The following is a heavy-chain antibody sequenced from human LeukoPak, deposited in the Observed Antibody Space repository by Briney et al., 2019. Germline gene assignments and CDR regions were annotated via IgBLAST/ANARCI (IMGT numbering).Heavy chain of an antibody. D-gene: IGHD4-11*01. Sequence: ASVKVSCKASGYTFTGYYMHWVRQAPGQGLEWMGWINPNSGGTNYAQKLQGRVTTTTDTSTSTAYMELRSLRSDDTAVYYCARDRHSNYLIDYWGQGTLVTVSS. J-gene: IGHJ4*02. CDR1: GYTFTGYY. CDR3: ARDRHSNYLIDY. CDR2: INPNSGGT. V-gene: IGHV1-2*02.